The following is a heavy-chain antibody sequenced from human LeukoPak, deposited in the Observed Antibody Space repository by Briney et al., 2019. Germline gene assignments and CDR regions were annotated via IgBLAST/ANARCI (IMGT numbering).Heavy chain of an antibody. CDR3: ARAGVVVPAAIPHYYYGMDV. D-gene: IGHD2-2*02. V-gene: IGHV3-21*01. J-gene: IGHJ6*02. CDR1: GFTFSSYS. CDR2: ISSSSSYI. Sequence: GGSLRLSCAASGFTFSSYSMNWVRQAPGKGLEWVSTISSSSSYIYYADSVKGRFTISRDNAKNSLYLQMNSLRAEDTAVYYCARAGVVVPAAIPHYYYGMDVWGQGTTATVSS.